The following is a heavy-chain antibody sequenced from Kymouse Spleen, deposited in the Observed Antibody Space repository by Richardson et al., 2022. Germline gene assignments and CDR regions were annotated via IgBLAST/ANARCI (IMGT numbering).Heavy chain of an antibody. CDR2: ISWNSGSI. D-gene: IGHD1-7*01. CDR1: GFTFDDYA. Sequence: EVQLVESGGGLVQPGRSLRLSCAASGFTFDDYAMHWVRQAPGKGLEWVSGISWNSGSIGYADSVKGRFTISRDNAKNSLYLQMNSLRAEDTALYYCAKDEELELRNNWFDPWGQGTLVTVSS. J-gene: IGHJ5*02. V-gene: IGHV3-9*01. CDR3: AKDEELELRNNWFDP.